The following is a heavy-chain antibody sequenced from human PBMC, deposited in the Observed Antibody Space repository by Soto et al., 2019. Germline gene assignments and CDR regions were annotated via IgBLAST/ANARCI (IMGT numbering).Heavy chain of an antibody. CDR3: TRRDRDYSRNYYYYYMDV. D-gene: IGHD4-4*01. Sequence: EVQLVESGGGLVQPGGSLKLSCAASGFTFSGSAMHWVRQASGKGLEWVGRIRSKANSYATAYAASVKGRFTISRDDSKNTAYLQMNSLKTEDTAVYYCTRRDRDYSRNYYYYYMDVWGKGTTVTVSS. V-gene: IGHV3-73*01. J-gene: IGHJ6*03. CDR1: GFTFSGSA. CDR2: IRSKANSYAT.